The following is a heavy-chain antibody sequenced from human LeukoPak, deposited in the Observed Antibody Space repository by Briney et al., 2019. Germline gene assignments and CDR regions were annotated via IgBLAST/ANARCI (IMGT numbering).Heavy chain of an antibody. CDR1: NVSVTTSGYH. CDR2: ISYNGRS. J-gene: IGHJ4*02. Sequence: SETLSLTCAVSNVSVTTSGYHWGWIRQPPGEGLEWIASISYNGRSYYNPSLRSRVNIFVDTAKNQVSVTLRSVAARETAVYYCSKGFEDWGGADFWGQGALVTVSS. D-gene: IGHD3-10*01. V-gene: IGHV4-39*01. CDR3: SKGFEDWGGADF.